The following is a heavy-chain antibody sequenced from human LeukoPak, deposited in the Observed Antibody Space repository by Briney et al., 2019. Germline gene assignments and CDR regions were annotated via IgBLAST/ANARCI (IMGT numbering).Heavy chain of an antibody. Sequence: ASVKVSCXASGYTFTGYYMHWVRQAPGQGLEWMGWINPNSGGTNYAQKFQGRVTMTRDTSISTAYMELSRLRSDDTAVYHCARYQVIVSYDYWGQGTLVTVSS. CDR2: INPNSGGT. CDR1: GYTFTGYY. V-gene: IGHV1-2*02. CDR3: ARYQVIVSYDY. J-gene: IGHJ4*02. D-gene: IGHD2-21*01.